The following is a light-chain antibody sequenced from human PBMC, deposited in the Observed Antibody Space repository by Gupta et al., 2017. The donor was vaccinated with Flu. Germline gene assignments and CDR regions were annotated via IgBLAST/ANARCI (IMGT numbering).Light chain of an antibody. CDR1: ESVGSN. V-gene: IGKV3-15*01. CDR2: GAS. CDR3: QEYKDWPRT. J-gene: IGKJ3*01. Sequence: PDTLSASPGESVTLSGRASESVGSNVAWYQQKPGQAPRLLIYGASTRATDIAGRCSGSGSGIEFSLTITSLQAEDFALYYCQEYKDWPRTFGPGTKVDLK.